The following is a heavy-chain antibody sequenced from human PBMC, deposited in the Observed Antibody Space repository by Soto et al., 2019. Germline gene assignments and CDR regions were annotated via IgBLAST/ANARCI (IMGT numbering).Heavy chain of an antibody. V-gene: IGHV4-4*02. CDR2: IYHSGSA. D-gene: IGHD6-19*01. CDR1: GASVSSRKW. CDR3: ARSGLAGPFDH. Sequence: TSETLSLTCAVSGASVSSRKWWVWVRQAPGKGLEYLGEIYHSGSANYNPSLKSRMTISIDKSNNQLSLRLTSVTAADTAVYYCARSGLAGPFDHWGQGILVTVSS. J-gene: IGHJ4*02.